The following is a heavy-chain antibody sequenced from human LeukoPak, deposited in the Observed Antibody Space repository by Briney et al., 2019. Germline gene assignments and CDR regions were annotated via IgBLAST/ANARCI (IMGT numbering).Heavy chain of an antibody. D-gene: IGHD3-10*01. CDR3: TTLGFGELSSHYYYYMDV. J-gene: IGHJ6*03. CDR2: IRSKAYGGTT. CDR1: GFTFSSYW. V-gene: IGHV3-49*03. Sequence: GGSLRLSCAASGFTFSSYWMSWFRQAPGKGLEWVGFIRSKAYGGTTEYAASVKGRFTISRDDSKSIAYLQMNSLKTEDTAVYYCTTLGFGELSSHYYYYMDVWGKGTTVTVSS.